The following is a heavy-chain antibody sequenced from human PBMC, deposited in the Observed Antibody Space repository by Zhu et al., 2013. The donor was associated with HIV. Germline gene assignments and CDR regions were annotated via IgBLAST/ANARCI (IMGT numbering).Heavy chain of an antibody. D-gene: IGHD1-1*01. CDR2: TIPFIGTA. Sequence: QVQLVQSGAEVKKPGSSVKVSCKASGGTFSRHGITWVRQAPGQGLEWMGATIPFIGTAIYAQKFQGRVTITADESTGTSYMEVSSLRSEDTALYYCARVGPATGTIYESLDIWGQGTKVSVSS. V-gene: IGHV1-69*12. J-gene: IGHJ3*02. CDR3: ARVGPATGTIYESLDI. CDR1: GGTFSRHG.